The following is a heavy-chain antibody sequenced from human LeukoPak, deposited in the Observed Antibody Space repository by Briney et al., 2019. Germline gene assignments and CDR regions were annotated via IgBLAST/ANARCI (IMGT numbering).Heavy chain of an antibody. CDR2: INHSGST. V-gene: IGHV4-39*07. Sequence: SETLSLTCTISGGSISSSYFYWGWIRQPPGKGLEWIGEINHSGSTNYNPSLKSRVTISVDTSKNQFSLKLSSVTAADTAVYYCAREKSMVRYFQHWGQGTLVTVSS. CDR1: GGSISSSYFY. CDR3: AREKSMVRYFQH. D-gene: IGHD3-10*01. J-gene: IGHJ1*01.